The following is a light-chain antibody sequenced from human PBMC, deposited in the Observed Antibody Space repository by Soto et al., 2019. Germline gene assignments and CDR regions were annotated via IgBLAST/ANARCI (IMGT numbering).Light chain of an antibody. J-gene: IGLJ2*01. CDR3: QSYDSSLSGVV. Sequence: VLTPPPSLSGAPWQRDTLACTGSSSNIGAGYNVHWYQQPPGTAPKPLIYGNSNPPSGVPDRFSGSKSGTSASLAITGLEAEEEADYSCQSYDSSLSGVVFGGGTKLTVL. CDR1: SSNIGAGYN. V-gene: IGLV1-40*01. CDR2: GNS.